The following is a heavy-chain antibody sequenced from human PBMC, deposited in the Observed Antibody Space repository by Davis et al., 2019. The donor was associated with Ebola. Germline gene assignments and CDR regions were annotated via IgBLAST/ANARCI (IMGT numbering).Heavy chain of an antibody. CDR3: ARDRGRHSYYYGMDV. CDR2: IYYSGST. CDR1: GGSIRSSTYY. V-gene: IGHV4-39*07. J-gene: IGHJ6*02. D-gene: IGHD3-16*01. Sequence: PSETLSLTCTVSGGSIRSSTYYWGWIRQPPGKGLEWIGSIYYSGSTFYNPSLKSRITISVDTSKNQFSLKLSSVTAADTAVYYCARDRGRHSYYYGMDVWGQGTTVTVSS.